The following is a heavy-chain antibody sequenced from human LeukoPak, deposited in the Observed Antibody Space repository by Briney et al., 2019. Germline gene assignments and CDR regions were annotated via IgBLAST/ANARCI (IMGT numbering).Heavy chain of an antibody. CDR3: ARDYHGSGSLTTFDY. CDR2: INPRGGST. D-gene: IGHD3-10*01. J-gene: IGHJ4*02. Sequence: ASVKVSCKASGYTFTSFYMHWVRQAPGQGLEWMGIINPRGGSTTSAQKFQGRVTLTRDTSTTTVYMELSSLRSEDTAVYYCARDYHGSGSLTTFDYWGQGTLVTVSS. V-gene: IGHV1-46*01. CDR1: GYTFTSFY.